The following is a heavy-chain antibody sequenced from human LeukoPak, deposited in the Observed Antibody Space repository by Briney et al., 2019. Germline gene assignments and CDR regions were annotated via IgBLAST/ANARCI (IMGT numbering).Heavy chain of an antibody. CDR3: ATAWKHDWFDP. Sequence: GGSLRLSCAASGFTFSDHYMDWVRQAPGKGLEWVGRTRNKANSYTTEYAASVKGRFTISRDDSKNSLYLQMNSLKTEDTAVYYCATAWKHDWFDPWGQGTLVTVSS. CDR2: TRNKANSYTT. D-gene: IGHD1-1*01. CDR1: GFTFSDHY. J-gene: IGHJ5*02. V-gene: IGHV3-72*01.